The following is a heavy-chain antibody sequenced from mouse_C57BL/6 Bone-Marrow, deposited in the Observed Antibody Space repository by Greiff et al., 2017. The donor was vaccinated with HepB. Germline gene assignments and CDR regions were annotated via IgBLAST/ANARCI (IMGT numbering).Heavy chain of an antibody. V-gene: IGHV1-42*01. D-gene: IGHD2-1*01. CDR2: INPSTGGT. Sequence: EVKLQQSGPELVKPGASVKISCKASGYSFTGYYMNWVKQSPEKSLEWIGEINPSTGGTTYKQKFKAKATLTVDKSSSTAYMQLKSLPSEDSAVYYCAKRYGNYYFDYWGQGTTLTVSS. CDR3: AKRYGNYYFDY. J-gene: IGHJ2*01. CDR1: GYSFTGYY.